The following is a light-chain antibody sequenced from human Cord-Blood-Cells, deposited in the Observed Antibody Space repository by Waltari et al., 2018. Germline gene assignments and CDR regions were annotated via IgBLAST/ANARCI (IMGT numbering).Light chain of an antibody. J-gene: IGLJ1*01. CDR3: SSYAGSNNFV. V-gene: IGLV2-14*03. CDR2: DVS. CDR1: SSDVGGYYY. Sequence: QSALPQPASVSGSPGQSITISCTGTSSDVGGYYYVSWYQQHPGKAPIPMIYDVSNRPSGVSHGFPGSKAGNTASLTFSGLQAEAEADYYCSSYAGSNNFVFGSGPNVTLL.